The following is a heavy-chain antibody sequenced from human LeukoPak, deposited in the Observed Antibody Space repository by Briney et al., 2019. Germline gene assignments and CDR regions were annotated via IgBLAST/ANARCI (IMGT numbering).Heavy chain of an antibody. J-gene: IGHJ4*02. Sequence: GASVKVSCKASKYTFTDYYMHWVRQAPGQGLEWVGWINPNSGGTNYAQKFQGRVAMTRDTSISTAYMELSSLRSDDTAIYYCARLMAPVGKRSTPFNYWGQGTLVTVSS. CDR3: ARLMAPVGKRSTPFNY. CDR1: KYTFTDYY. V-gene: IGHV1-2*02. CDR2: INPNSGGT. D-gene: IGHD1-1*01.